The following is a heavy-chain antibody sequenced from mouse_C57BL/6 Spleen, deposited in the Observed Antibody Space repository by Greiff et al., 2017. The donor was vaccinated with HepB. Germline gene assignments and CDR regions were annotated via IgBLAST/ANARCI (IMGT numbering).Heavy chain of an antibody. Sequence: VQLKESGPGLVKPSQSLSLTCSVTGYSITSGYYWNWIRQFPGNKLEWMGYISYDGSNNYNPSLKNRISITRDTSKNQFFLKLNSVTTEDTATYYCAREGDGYPWFAYWGQGTLVTVSA. CDR3: AREGDGYPWFAY. J-gene: IGHJ3*01. CDR1: GYSITSGYY. CDR2: ISYDGSN. V-gene: IGHV3-6*01. D-gene: IGHD2-3*01.